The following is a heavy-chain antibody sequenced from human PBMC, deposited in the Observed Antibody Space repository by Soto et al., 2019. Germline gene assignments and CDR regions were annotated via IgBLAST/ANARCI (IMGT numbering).Heavy chain of an antibody. CDR2: IRSSVFGAAA. J-gene: IGHJ6*02. CDR1: GFNFEDYI. V-gene: IGHV3-49*04. CDR3: GRENNYYYSDMDG. Sequence: GGSLRLSCRTSGFNFEDYIMTWVRQSPGKDLQWIAFIRSSVFGAAAEYAASVRGRFVISRDDSESVVFLQMDSLRPEDSGVYYGGRENNYYYSDMDGCGPGAKVTVSS.